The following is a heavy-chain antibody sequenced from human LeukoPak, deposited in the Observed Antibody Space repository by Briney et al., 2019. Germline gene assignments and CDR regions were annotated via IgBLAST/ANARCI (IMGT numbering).Heavy chain of an antibody. D-gene: IGHD5-24*01. V-gene: IGHV4-38-2*02. CDR2: INHSGST. CDR1: GYSINSGYT. CDR3: ARLLRRDGYNREY. J-gene: IGHJ4*02. Sequence: PSETLSLTCTVSGYSINSGYTWGWIRQPPGKGLEWIGEINHSGSTNYNPSLKSRVTISVDTSKNQFSLKLSSVTAADTAVYYCARLLRRDGYNREYWGQGTLVTVSS.